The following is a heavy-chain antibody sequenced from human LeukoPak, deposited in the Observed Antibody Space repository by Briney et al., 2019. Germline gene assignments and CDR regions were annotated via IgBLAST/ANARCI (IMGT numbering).Heavy chain of an antibody. CDR2: ISGSGGST. D-gene: IGHD1-1*01. V-gene: IGHV3-23*01. CDR1: GFTVSSNY. J-gene: IGHJ4*02. CDR3: AKGNWISTLLPYYFDY. Sequence: HPGGSLRLSCAASGFTVSSNYMSWVRQAPGKGLEWVSAISGSGGSTYYADSVKGRFTISRDNSKNTLYLQMNSLRAEDMAVYYCAKGNWISTLLPYYFDYWGQGTLVTVSS.